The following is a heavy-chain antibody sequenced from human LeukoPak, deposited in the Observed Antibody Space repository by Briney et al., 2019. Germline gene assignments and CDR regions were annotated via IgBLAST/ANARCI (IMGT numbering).Heavy chain of an antibody. D-gene: IGHD3-3*01. CDR2: IYYHENT. J-gene: IGHJ4*01. CDR3: VREGPIRFLEQIDY. V-gene: IGHV4-39*02. CDR1: GGSLSSSSDY. Sequence: PPETLSLTCTVSGGSLSSSSDYWGWIRQAPGKGLEWIARIYYHENTYYNSSLKTRVTISVDTPKNQFSLKLSSVTAADTVVYYGVREGPIRFLEQIDYWGHGTLVTVSS.